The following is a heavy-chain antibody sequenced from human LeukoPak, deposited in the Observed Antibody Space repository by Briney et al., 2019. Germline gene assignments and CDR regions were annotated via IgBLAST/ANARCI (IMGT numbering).Heavy chain of an antibody. CDR1: GYTFTSYD. CDR2: MNPNSGNT. D-gene: IGHD2-2*02. CDR3: ARGADFRVVPAAIDP. Sequence: ASVKISCKASGYTFTSYDINWVRQATGQGLEWMGWMNPNSGNTGYAQKFQGRVTMTRNTSISTAYMELSSLRSEDTAVYYCARGADFRVVPAAIDPWGQGTLVTVSS. J-gene: IGHJ5*02. V-gene: IGHV1-8*01.